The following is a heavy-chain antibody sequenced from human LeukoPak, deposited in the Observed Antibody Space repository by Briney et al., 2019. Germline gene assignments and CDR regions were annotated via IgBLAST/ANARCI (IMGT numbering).Heavy chain of an antibody. V-gene: IGHV3-9*01. CDR2: ISWNSGSI. CDR3: ARSVGLPYGMDV. D-gene: IGHD4-23*01. J-gene: IGHJ6*02. CDR1: GFTFDDYA. Sequence: GGSLRLSCAASGFTFDDYAMHWVRQAPGKGLEWVSGISWNSGSIGYTDSVEGRFTISRDNAKNSLYLQMNSLRAEDTAVYYCARSVGLPYGMDVWGQGTTVTVSS.